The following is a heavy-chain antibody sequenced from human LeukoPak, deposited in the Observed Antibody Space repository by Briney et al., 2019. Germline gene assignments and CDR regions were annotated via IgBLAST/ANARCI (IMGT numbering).Heavy chain of an antibody. CDR2: IYHSGST. CDR3: ARRVVTIGDDAFDI. V-gene: IGHV4-38-2*01. J-gene: IGHJ3*02. D-gene: IGHD3-22*01. CDR1: GYSISSGYY. Sequence: SETLSLTCAVSGYSISSGYYWGWIRQPPGKGLEWIGSIYHSGSTYYNPSLKSRVTISVHTSKNQFSLKQTSVTAADTAVYFCARRVVTIGDDAFDIWGQGTMVTVSS.